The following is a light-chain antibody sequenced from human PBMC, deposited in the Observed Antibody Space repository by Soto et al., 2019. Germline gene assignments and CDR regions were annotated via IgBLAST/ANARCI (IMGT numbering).Light chain of an antibody. J-gene: IGKJ5*01. CDR1: QSINND. CDR3: QQYHKWPPVT. V-gene: IGKV3-15*01. Sequence: ETVMTQSPGTMSVSPGERATLSCRASQSINNDLAWYQQKPGQAPRLLIYDASTRATGIPARFSGSGAGTEFTLTISSLLSEDFAVYYCQQYHKWPPVTFGQGTRLEIK. CDR2: DAS.